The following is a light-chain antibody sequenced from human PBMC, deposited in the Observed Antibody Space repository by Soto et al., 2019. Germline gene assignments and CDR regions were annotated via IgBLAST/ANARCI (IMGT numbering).Light chain of an antibody. J-gene: IGKJ1*01. Sequence: EIVMTQSAATLSVSPGERATLSCRASQSVSSYLAWYQQKPGQAPRLLIYGASTRTTGIPVRFSGSAYGTEFTLTISSLQSEDFTVYYCQQHNQWPLTFGQGTKVDIK. CDR2: GAS. V-gene: IGKV3-15*01. CDR3: QQHNQWPLT. CDR1: QSVSSY.